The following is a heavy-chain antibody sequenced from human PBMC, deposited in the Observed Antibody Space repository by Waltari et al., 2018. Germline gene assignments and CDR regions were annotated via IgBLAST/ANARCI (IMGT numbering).Heavy chain of an antibody. CDR2: INPNSGGT. CDR3: ARDVPYYYDSSGYGGGGSDAFDI. D-gene: IGHD3-22*01. J-gene: IGHJ3*02. CDR1: GYTFTGYY. Sequence: QVQLVQSGAEVKKPGASLKVSCKAYGYTFTGYYMHLVRQAPGQGLEWMGWINPNSGGTNYAQKFQGRVTMTRDTSISTAYMELSRLRSDDTAVYYYARDVPYYYDSSGYGGGGSDAFDIWGQGTMVTVSS. V-gene: IGHV1-2*02.